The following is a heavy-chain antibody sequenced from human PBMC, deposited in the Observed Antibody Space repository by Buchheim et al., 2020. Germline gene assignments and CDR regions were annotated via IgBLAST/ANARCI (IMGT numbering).Heavy chain of an antibody. D-gene: IGHD4-17*01. Sequence: QLQESGPGLVKPSETLSLTCTVSGGSISSSSYHWGWIRQPPGKGLEWIGTISYSRGTYYNPSLKSRVTISVDTSKNQFFLKLNSVTAADTAVYYCARPFSDGDYVYWGQGTL. CDR1: GGSISSSSYH. V-gene: IGHV4-39*01. CDR2: ISYSRGT. J-gene: IGHJ4*02. CDR3: ARPFSDGDYVY.